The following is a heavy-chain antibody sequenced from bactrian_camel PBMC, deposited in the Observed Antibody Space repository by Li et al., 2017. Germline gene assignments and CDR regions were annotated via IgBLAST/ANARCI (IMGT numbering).Heavy chain of an antibody. CDR3: AAAQAACQYSDLRSGRYHS. CDR2: IYIGGGGRT. V-gene: IGHV3S40*01. CDR1: GYTSSTNS. J-gene: IGHJ4*01. Sequence: VQLVESGGGSVQAGGSLRLSCAASGYTSSTNSNCMGWFRQAPGKEREWIAGIYIGGGGRTYYADSVKGRFTISQDNAKNTVYLQMNSLKPEDTAMYYCAAAQAACQYSDLRSGRYHSWGQGTQVTVS. D-gene: IGHD2*01.